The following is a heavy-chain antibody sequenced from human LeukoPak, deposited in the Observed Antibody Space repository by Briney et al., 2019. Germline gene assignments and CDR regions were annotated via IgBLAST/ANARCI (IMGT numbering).Heavy chain of an antibody. CDR1: GFIFSSYW. CDR3: ARVAVLWFGDFPHLDY. D-gene: IGHD3-10*01. CDR2: IKQDGSEK. V-gene: IGHV3-7*01. Sequence: GGSLRLSCAASGFIFSSYWMSWVRQAPGKGLEWVANIKQDGSEKYYVDSVKGRFTISRDNAKNSLYLQMNSLRAEDTAVYYCARVAVLWFGDFPHLDYWGQGTLVTVSS. J-gene: IGHJ4*02.